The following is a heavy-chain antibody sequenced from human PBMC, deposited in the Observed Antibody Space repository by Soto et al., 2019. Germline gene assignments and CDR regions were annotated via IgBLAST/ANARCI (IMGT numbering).Heavy chain of an antibody. V-gene: IGHV3-21*01. J-gene: IGHJ2*01. Sequence: GGSLRLSCAASGFTFSSYSMNWVRQAPGKGLEWVSYISSSSSYIYYADSVKGRFTISRDNAKNSLYLQMNSLRAEDTAVYYCARDDGYGDYLYWYFDLWGRGTLVTVSS. CDR1: GFTFSSYS. D-gene: IGHD4-17*01. CDR2: ISSSSSYI. CDR3: ARDDGYGDYLYWYFDL.